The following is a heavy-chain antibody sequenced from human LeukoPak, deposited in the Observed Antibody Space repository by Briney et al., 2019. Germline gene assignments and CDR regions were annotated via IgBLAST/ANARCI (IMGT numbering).Heavy chain of an antibody. CDR3: ASQQLVRHHDAFDI. D-gene: IGHD6-13*01. CDR2: ISYDGSNK. V-gene: IGHV3-30-3*01. Sequence: PGGSLRLSCAASGFTFSSYAMHWVRQAPGKGLEWVAVISYDGSNKYYADSVKGRFTISRDNSKNTLYLQMNSLRAEDTAVYYCASQQLVRHHDAFDIWGQGTMVTVSS. J-gene: IGHJ3*02. CDR1: GFTFSSYA.